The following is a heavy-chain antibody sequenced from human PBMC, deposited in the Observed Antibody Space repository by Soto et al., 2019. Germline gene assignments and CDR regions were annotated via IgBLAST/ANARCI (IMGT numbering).Heavy chain of an antibody. D-gene: IGHD2-2*01. CDR1: GGSFSGYY. CDR2: INHSGST. CDR3: ASARGEYCSSTSCFNDYGDYGVYYGMDV. J-gene: IGHJ6*02. V-gene: IGHV4-34*01. Sequence: SETLSLTCAVYGGSFSGYYWSWILQPPGKWLEWIGEINHSGSTNYNPSLKSRVTISVDTSKNQFSLKLSSVTAEDTAVYYCASARGEYCSSTSCFNDYGDYGVYYGMDVWGQGTTVTVSS.